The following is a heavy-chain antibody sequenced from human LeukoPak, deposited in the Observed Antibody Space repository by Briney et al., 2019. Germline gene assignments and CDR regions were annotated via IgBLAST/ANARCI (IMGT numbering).Heavy chain of an antibody. CDR2: IIPILGIA. J-gene: IGHJ4*02. CDR1: GYTFTSYA. Sequence: SVKVSCKASGYTFTSYAISWVRQAPGQGLEWMGRIIPILGIANYAQKFQGRVTITADKSTSTAYMELSSLRSEDTAVYYCARVPYDILTGYYDHLDYWGQGTLVTVSS. D-gene: IGHD3-9*01. V-gene: IGHV1-69*04. CDR3: ARVPYDILTGYYDHLDY.